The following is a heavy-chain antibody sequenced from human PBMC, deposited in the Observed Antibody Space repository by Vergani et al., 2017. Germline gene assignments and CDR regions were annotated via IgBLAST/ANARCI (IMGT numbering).Heavy chain of an antibody. CDR2: INHSGST. V-gene: IGHV4-34*01. Sequence: QVQLQQWGAGLLKPSETLSLTCAVYGGSFSGYYWSWIRQPPGKGLEWIGEINHSGSTNYNPSLKSRVTISVDTSKNQFSLKLSSVTAADTAGYYCARLLRYNWNYFYYYYMDVWGKGTTVTVSS. J-gene: IGHJ6*03. D-gene: IGHD1-20*01. CDR3: ARLLRYNWNYFYYYYMDV. CDR1: GGSFSGYY.